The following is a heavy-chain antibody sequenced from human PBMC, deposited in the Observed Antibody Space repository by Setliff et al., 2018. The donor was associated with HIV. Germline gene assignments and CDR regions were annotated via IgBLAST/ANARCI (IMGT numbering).Heavy chain of an antibody. CDR3: ARDRGVYCISSSCYSPVEAFDI. D-gene: IGHD2-2*01. CDR2: ISAYNGNT. V-gene: IGHV1-18*01. J-gene: IGHJ3*02. CDR1: GYTFSNYG. Sequence: ASVKVSCKASGYTFSNYGISWVRQAPGQGLEWMGWISAYNGNTNYAQKLQGRVTVTTDTSTSTAYMELGSLRSDDTAVYYCARDRGVYCISSSCYSPVEAFDIWGQGTMVTVSS.